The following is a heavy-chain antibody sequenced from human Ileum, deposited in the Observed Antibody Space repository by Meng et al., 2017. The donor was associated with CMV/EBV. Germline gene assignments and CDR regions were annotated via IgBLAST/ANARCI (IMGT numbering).Heavy chain of an antibody. CDR2: INHSGST. J-gene: IGHJ4*02. CDR1: GESFREYY. D-gene: IGHD3-10*01. Sequence: SETLSLTCAVYGESFREYYWSWIRQSPGKGLEWIGEINHSGSTNYSPSLKSRVTTSVDSSKNHFSLNLTSVTAADTAVYYCARGQTTYGSKRNFDYWGQGKVVTVSS. CDR3: ARGQTTYGSKRNFDY. V-gene: IGHV4-34*01.